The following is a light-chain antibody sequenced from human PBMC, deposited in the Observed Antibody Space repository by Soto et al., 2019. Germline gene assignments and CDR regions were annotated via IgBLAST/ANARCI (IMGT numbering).Light chain of an antibody. CDR1: QSISSSY. Sequence: EIVLTQSPATMSLSPGARATLSCRSSQSISSSYLAWYQQRPGQAPRLLIYGASSRATGIPDRFSGSGSGTEFTLTISRLEPEDFAVYYCQKYGSSSWTVGKGIKVGIK. CDR3: QKYGSSSWT. J-gene: IGKJ1*01. CDR2: GAS. V-gene: IGKV3-20*01.